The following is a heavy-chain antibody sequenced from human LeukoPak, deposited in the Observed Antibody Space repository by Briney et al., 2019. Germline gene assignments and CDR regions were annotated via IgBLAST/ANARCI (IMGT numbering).Heavy chain of an antibody. Sequence: SETLSLTCTVSGCSISSYYWSWIRQPPGKGLEWIGYIYYSGSTNYNPSLKSRVTISVDTSKNQFSLKMSSVTAADTAVYYCARDHPYYYDSSGYSGRDAFDIWGQGTMVTVSS. CDR3: ARDHPYYYDSSGYSGRDAFDI. CDR1: GCSISSYY. CDR2: IYYSGST. J-gene: IGHJ3*02. D-gene: IGHD3-22*01. V-gene: IGHV4-59*01.